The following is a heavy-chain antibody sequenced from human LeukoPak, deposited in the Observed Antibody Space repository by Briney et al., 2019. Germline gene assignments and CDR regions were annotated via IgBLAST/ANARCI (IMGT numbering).Heavy chain of an antibody. CDR2: ISSSSSYT. V-gene: IGHV3-11*05. D-gene: IGHD3-10*01. CDR3: AREKITMVRGVIIKYFDY. CDR1: GFTFSDYY. Sequence: GGSLRLSCAASGFTFSDYYMSWIRQAPGKGLEWVSYISSSSSYTNYADSVKGRFTISRDNAKNSLYLQMNSLRAEDTAVYYCAREKITMVRGVIIKYFDYWGQGTLVTVSS. J-gene: IGHJ4*02.